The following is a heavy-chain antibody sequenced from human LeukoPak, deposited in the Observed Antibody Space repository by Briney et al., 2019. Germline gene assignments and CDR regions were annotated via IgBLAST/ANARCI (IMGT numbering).Heavy chain of an antibody. CDR3: AKPTDYGDYVAFDY. J-gene: IGHJ4*02. V-gene: IGHV3-23*01. Sequence: GGSLRLSCAASGFTFSNAWMSWVRQAPGKGLEWVSAISGSGGSTYYADSVKGRFTISRDNSKNTLYLQMNSLRAEDTAVYYCAKPTDYGDYVAFDYWGQGTLVTVSS. D-gene: IGHD4-17*01. CDR2: ISGSGGST. CDR1: GFTFSNAW.